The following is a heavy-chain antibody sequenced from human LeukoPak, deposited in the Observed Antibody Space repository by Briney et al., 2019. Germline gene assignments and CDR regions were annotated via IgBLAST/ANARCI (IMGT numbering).Heavy chain of an antibody. V-gene: IGHV3-30*02. CDR2: IRYDGSNK. CDR1: GFTFSSYG. J-gene: IGHJ4*02. D-gene: IGHD2-8*01. Sequence: GSLRLSCAASGFTFSSYGMHWVRQAPGKGLEWVAFIRYDGSNKYYADSVKGRFTISRDNSKNTLYLQMNSLRAEDTAVYYCAKDRSCTNSICHGDFDYWGQGTLVTVSS. CDR3: AKDRSCTNSICHGDFDY.